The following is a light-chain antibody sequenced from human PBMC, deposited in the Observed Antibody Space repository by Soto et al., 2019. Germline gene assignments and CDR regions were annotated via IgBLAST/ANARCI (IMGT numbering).Light chain of an antibody. CDR2: EGS. CDR3: CSFAGSSPWV. Sequence: QSALTQPASVSGSPGQSITLSCTGTSSDVGSYNLVSWYQQQPGKDPQLMIYEGSKRPSGVSNRFSGSKSGNTASLTISGLQAEDEADYYCCSFAGSSPWVFGGGTKLTVL. CDR1: SSDVGSYNL. J-gene: IGLJ3*02. V-gene: IGLV2-23*01.